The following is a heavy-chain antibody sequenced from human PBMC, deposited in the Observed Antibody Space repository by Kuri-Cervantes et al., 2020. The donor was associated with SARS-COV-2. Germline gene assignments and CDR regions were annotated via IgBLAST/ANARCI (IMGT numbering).Heavy chain of an antibody. CDR2: IYTGGST. J-gene: IGHJ5*02. CDR3: ARDNYGGGWFDP. CDR1: GGSISSGRYY. Sequence: SETLSLTCTVSGGSISSGRYYWNWIRQPAGKGLQWIGRIYTGGSTSYSPSLRHRVTISMDTSKNQFSLKLSSVTAADTAVYYCARDNYGGGWFDPWGQGTLVTVSS. D-gene: IGHD4-17*01. V-gene: IGHV4-61*02.